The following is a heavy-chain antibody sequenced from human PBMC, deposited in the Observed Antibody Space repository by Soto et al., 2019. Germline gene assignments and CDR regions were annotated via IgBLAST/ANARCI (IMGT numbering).Heavy chain of an antibody. D-gene: IGHD3-10*01. Sequence: EVQLVESGGGLVQPGGSLRLSCAASGFTFSSYDMHWVRQVTGKGLEWVSAIGTSGDTHYSDSVKGRFTIXRENXGNSXXXXXXXXXXXXTAVYYCARVIAWRLIYDYWGQGTLVTVSS. J-gene: IGHJ4*02. V-gene: IGHV3-13*01. CDR3: ARVIAWRLIYDY. CDR2: IGTSGDT. CDR1: GFTFSSYD.